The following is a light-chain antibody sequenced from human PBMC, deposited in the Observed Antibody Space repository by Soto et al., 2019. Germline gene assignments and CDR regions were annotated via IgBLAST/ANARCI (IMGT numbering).Light chain of an antibody. Sequence: DIQMTQSPSFLSASVGDKVTITCRATESVSKWLAWYQEKPGNPPRPLIYDASTLESGVPSRFSGSGSGTEFTLTISSLQADDFAIYYCQQYNSYLTWTFGQGTKVEIK. CDR2: DAS. CDR1: ESVSKW. CDR3: QQYNSYLTWT. J-gene: IGKJ1*01. V-gene: IGKV1-5*01.